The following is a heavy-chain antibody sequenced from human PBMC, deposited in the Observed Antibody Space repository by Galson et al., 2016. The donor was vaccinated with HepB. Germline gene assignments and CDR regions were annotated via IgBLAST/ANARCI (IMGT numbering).Heavy chain of an antibody. CDR1: GFTFNTYG. J-gene: IGHJ6*02. V-gene: IGHV3-30*03. CDR2: ISYDGRKE. CDR3: ARSHRTSIFGYYFDGMDV. D-gene: IGHD3-9*01. Sequence: SLRLSCAASGFTFNTYGMHWVRQAPGKGLEWVALISYDGRKEYYAVSVKGRFTISRDKPKNTLYLQMNSLRPEDTAVYYCARSHRTSIFGYYFDGMDVWGQGTTVTVSS.